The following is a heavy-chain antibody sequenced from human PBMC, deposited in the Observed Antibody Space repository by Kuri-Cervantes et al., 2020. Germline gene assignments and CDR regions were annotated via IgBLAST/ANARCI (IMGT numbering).Heavy chain of an antibody. Sequence: SVKVSCKASGYTFTYRYLHWVRQAPGQALEWMGWITPFNGNTNYAQKFQGRVTITRDTSASTAYMDLRRLRSDDTAVYYCARGIPFYGSGSLDYYYYMDVWGKGTAVTVSS. CDR1: GYTFTYRY. J-gene: IGHJ6*03. CDR3: ARGIPFYGSGSLDYYYYMDV. D-gene: IGHD3-10*01. CDR2: ITPFNGNT. V-gene: IGHV1-45*02.